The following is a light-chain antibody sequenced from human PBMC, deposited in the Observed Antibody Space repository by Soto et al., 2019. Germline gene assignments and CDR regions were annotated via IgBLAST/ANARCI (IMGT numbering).Light chain of an antibody. CDR3: HQYGSLPLT. Sequence: EIVLTQSPGTLSLSPGERATLSCRASQTISTMNLAWYQQKPGQAPRLLIYGTSNRATGIPDRFRGSGSGPDFTLTISRLEPEDFVVYYCHQYGSLPLTFGGGATVEIK. V-gene: IGKV3-20*01. CDR1: QTISTMN. CDR2: GTS. J-gene: IGKJ4*01.